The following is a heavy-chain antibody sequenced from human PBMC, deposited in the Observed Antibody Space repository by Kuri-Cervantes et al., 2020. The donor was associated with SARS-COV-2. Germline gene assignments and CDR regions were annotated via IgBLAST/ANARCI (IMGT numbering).Heavy chain of an antibody. CDR1: GGSISSSNW. V-gene: IGHV4-4*02. CDR2: IYHSGST. Sequence: GSLRLSCAVSGGSISSSNWWSWVRQPPGKGLEWIGEIYHSGSTNYNPSLKSRVTISVDTSKNQFSLKLSSVTAADTAVYYCARHLSLGTPGYWGQGTLVTVSS. J-gene: IGHJ4*02. D-gene: IGHD2-15*01. CDR3: ARHLSLGTPGY.